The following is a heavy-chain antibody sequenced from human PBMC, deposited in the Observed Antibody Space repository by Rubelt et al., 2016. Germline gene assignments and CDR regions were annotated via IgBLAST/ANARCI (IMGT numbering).Heavy chain of an antibody. Sequence: QVTLRESGPALVKPTQTLTLTCTFSGFSLSTSGMCVSWIRQPPGKALERRARIDWADDKYYSTSLKTRLTISKETPKNPVVLTRTTMDPVETATYYCARILLPGYYYSSGGMDVWGQGTTVTVSS. V-gene: IGHV2-70*15. D-gene: IGHD3-22*01. CDR1: GFSLSTSGMC. J-gene: IGHJ6*02. CDR3: ARILLPGYYYSSGGMDV. CDR2: IDWADDK.